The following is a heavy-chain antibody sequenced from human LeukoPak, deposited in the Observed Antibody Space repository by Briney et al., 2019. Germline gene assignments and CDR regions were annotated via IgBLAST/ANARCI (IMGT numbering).Heavy chain of an antibody. CDR1: GSPFSGYT. Sequence: GGPWRLSFEPPGSPFSGYTMTWVGQPPGKGLDGASSIISISSYIYYADSVKGRFTISRDKAKNSLYLQMNSLRAEDTAVYYCARAPPLAYCGGDCYLFDIWGQGTMVTVSS. V-gene: IGHV3-21*01. D-gene: IGHD2-21*02. J-gene: IGHJ3*02. CDR2: IISISSYI. CDR3: ARAPPLAYCGGDCYLFDI.